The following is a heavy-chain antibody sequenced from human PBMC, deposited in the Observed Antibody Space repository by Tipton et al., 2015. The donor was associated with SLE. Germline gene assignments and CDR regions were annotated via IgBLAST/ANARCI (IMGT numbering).Heavy chain of an antibody. J-gene: IGHJ4*02. D-gene: IGHD3-10*01. CDR1: GGSLSSYY. Sequence: TLSLTCTVSGGSLSSYYWSWIRQPAGKGLEWIGRIYTSGSTNYNPSLKSRVTMSVDTSKNQFSLKLSSVTAADTAVYYCARDYGSVVQGVIRYFDYWGQGTLVTVSS. CDR2: IYTSGST. V-gene: IGHV4-4*07. CDR3: ARDYGSVVQGVIRYFDY.